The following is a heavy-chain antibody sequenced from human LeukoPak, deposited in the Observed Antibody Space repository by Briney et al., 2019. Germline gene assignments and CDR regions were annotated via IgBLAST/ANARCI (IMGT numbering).Heavy chain of an antibody. D-gene: IGHD2-2*01. J-gene: IGHJ5*02. CDR3: ARVRASWRGWFDP. CDR2: IYYSGST. CDR1: GGSISSYY. Sequence: PSETLSLTCTVSGGSISSYYWSWIRQPPGKGLEWIGYIYYSGSTNYNPSLKSRVTISVDTSKNQFSLKLSSVTAADTAVYYCARVRASWRGWFDPWGQGTLVTVSS. V-gene: IGHV4-59*12.